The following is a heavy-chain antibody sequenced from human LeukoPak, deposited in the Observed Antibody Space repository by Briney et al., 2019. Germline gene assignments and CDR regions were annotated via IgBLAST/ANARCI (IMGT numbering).Heavy chain of an antibody. J-gene: IGHJ4*02. D-gene: IGHD2-2*01. CDR1: GFTFSKYW. CDR3: ARDGVNAAADY. CDR2: IKGDGTST. Sequence: GGSLRLSCAVSGFTFSKYWMRWVRQAPGKGLVWVSHIKGDGTSTNYADSVKGRFTISRDNAKNTLFLQMYSLRAEDTAVYYCARDGVNAAADYWGQGTLVTVSS. V-gene: IGHV3-74*01.